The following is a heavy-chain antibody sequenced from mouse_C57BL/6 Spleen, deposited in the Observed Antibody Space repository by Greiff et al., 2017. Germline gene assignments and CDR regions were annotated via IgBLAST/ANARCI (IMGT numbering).Heavy chain of an antibody. D-gene: IGHD4-1*01. J-gene: IGHJ2*01. Sequence: EVQRVESGGGLVKPGGSLKLSCAASGFTFSDYGMHWVRQAPETGLEWVAYISSGSSTIYYAYTVKGRFTISRDNAKNTLFLQMTSLRSEDTAMYYCARGLGYFDYWGQGTTLTVSS. V-gene: IGHV5-17*01. CDR1: GFTFSDYG. CDR2: ISSGSSTI. CDR3: ARGLGYFDY.